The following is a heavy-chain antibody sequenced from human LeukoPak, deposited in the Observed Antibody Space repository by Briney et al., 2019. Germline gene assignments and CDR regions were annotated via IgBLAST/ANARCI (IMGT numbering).Heavy chain of an antibody. D-gene: IGHD4/OR15-4a*01. J-gene: IGHJ6*03. CDR2: IYHSGST. V-gene: IGHV4-38-2*02. CDR1: GYSISSGYY. CDR3: ARDASDYVPYSMDV. Sequence: SETLSLTCTVSGYSISSGYYWGWIRQPPGKGLEWIGSIYHSGSTYYNPSLKSRVTISVDTSKNQFSLKLSSVTAADTAVYYCARDASDYVPYSMDVWGKGTTVTISS.